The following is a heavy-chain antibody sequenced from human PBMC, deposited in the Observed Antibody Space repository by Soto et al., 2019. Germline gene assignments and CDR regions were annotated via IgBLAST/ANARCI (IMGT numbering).Heavy chain of an antibody. V-gene: IGHV4-39*01. CDR3: VRLVSGLAGWFDP. J-gene: IGHJ5*02. D-gene: IGHD2-21*02. CDR1: GASISSSSHY. CDR2: VYYSGNT. Sequence: QLQLQESGPGLVKPSETLSLTCTVSGASISSSSHYWGWIRQPPGKGLEWIGTVYYSGNTYYNPSLKSRVTISVDTSKNQFSLKLSSATAADTAVYYCVRLVSGLAGWFDPWGQGTLVPVSS.